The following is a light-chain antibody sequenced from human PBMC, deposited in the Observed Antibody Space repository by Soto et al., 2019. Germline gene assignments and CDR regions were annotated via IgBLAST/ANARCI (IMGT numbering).Light chain of an antibody. Sequence: EIVLTQSPGTLSLSPGERAPLSWRASQSVSSSYLAWYQQKPGQAPRLLIYGASSRATGIPDRFSGSGSGTDFTLTISRLEPEDFAVYYCQQYGSSPWTFGQGTKVDIK. J-gene: IGKJ1*01. CDR2: GAS. CDR1: QSVSSSY. V-gene: IGKV3-20*01. CDR3: QQYGSSPWT.